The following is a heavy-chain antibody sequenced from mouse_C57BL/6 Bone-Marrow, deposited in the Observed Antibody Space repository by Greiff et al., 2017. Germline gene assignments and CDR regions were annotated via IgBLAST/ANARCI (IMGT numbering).Heavy chain of an antibody. CDR1: GYTFTDYY. Sequence: VQLQQSGPVLVKPGASVKMSCKASGYTFTDYYMNWVKQSHGKSLEWIGVINPYNGGTSYNQKFKGKATLTVDKSSSTADMELNSLTSEDSAVYYCAREALYSWFAYWGQGTLVTVSA. V-gene: IGHV1-19*01. D-gene: IGHD2-1*01. J-gene: IGHJ3*01. CDR3: AREALYSWFAY. CDR2: INPYNGGT.